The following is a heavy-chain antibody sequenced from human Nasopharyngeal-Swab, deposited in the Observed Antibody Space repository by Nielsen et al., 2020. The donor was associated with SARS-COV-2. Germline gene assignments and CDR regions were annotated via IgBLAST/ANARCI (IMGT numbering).Heavy chain of an antibody. CDR3: AKVSVFYYYYGMDV. V-gene: IGHV4-31*03. D-gene: IGHD3-3*01. Sequence: SETLSLTCTVSGGSISSGGYYWSWIRQHPGKGMEWIGYIYYSGSTYYNPSLKSRVTISAETSKNQFSLKLSSVTAADTAVYYCAKVSVFYYYYGMDVWGQWTTVTVSS. CDR1: GGSISSGGYY. CDR2: IYYSGST. J-gene: IGHJ6*02.